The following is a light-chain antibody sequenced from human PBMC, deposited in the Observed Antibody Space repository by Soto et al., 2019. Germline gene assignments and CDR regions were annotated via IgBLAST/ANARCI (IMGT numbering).Light chain of an antibody. CDR3: QQSHSVPLD. CDR1: RSIDRY. Sequence: DIAVSQTPPALSASLGDRVTIACRASRSIDRYINWYQQKPGKAPRLLIYAASILQSGVPSRFSGSGSGTDFTLSISGLQPEDFATSYCQQSHSVPLDFGQGTKLEIK. V-gene: IGKV1-39*01. J-gene: IGKJ2*01. CDR2: AAS.